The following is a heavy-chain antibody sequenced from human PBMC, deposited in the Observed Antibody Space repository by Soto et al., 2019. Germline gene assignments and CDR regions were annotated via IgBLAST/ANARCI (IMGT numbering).Heavy chain of an antibody. CDR2: IYYSGST. J-gene: IGHJ4*02. CDR3: ARVAPFTTVTFDY. D-gene: IGHD4-4*01. Sequence: TLSLTCTVSGGSISSGGYYWIWMGQHPGKGLEWIGYIYYSGSTYYNPSLKSRVTISVDTSKNQFSLKLSSVTAADTAVYYCARVAPFTTVTFDYWGQGTLVTVSS. CDR1: GGSISSGGYY. V-gene: IGHV4-31*03.